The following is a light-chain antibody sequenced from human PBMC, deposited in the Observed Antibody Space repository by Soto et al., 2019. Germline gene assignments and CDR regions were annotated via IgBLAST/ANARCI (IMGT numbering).Light chain of an antibody. CDR1: STDPATYDL. CDR2: EVA. CDR3: CSLL. Sequence: QSVLTQPASVSGSPGQSITISCTGTSTDPATYDLVSWYQQHPGKAPQLIIYEVAKRPSGVSARFSGSQSGDTASLTISGLQAADEAYYYCCSLLFGGGTKLTVL. V-gene: IGLV2-23*02. J-gene: IGLJ2*01.